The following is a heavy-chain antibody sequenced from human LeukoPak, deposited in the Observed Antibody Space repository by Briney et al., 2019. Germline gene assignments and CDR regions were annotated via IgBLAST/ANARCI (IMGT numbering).Heavy chain of an antibody. V-gene: IGHV4-61*02. J-gene: IGHJ6*03. CDR2: IYISGST. CDR1: GGSISTGDYY. D-gene: IGHD3-9*01. CDR3: ARAPVLRYSSYYMDV. Sequence: PSETLSLTCTVSGGSISTGDYYWTWIRQPAGKGLEGIGRIYISGSTNYNPSLKSRVTMSVDTSKNEFSLKLSSVTAADTAVYYCARAPVLRYSSYYMDVWGKGTTVTVSS.